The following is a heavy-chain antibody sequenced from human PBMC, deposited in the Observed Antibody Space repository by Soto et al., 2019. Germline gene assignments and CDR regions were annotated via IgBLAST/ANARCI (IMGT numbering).Heavy chain of an antibody. CDR3: ARKSGGSYSNYYYYYGMDV. CDR1: GFTFSSYA. D-gene: IGHD1-26*01. V-gene: IGHV3-30-3*01. CDR2: ISYDGSNK. Sequence: SLRLSCAASGFTFSSYAMPWVRQAPGKGLGWVAVISYDGSNKYYADSVKGRFTISRDNSKNTLYLQMNSLRAEDTAVYYCARKSGGSYSNYYYYYGMDVWGQGTTVTVSS. J-gene: IGHJ6*02.